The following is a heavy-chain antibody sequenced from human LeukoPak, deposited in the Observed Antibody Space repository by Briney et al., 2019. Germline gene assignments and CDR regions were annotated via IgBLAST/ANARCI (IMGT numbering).Heavy chain of an antibody. D-gene: IGHD3-9*01. V-gene: IGHV3-30*18. J-gene: IGHJ1*01. CDR3: AKDLPGITIFGSFQD. CDR1: GFTFSNYV. CDR2: ISYDGSNK. Sequence: GGSLRLSCAASGFTFSNYVMHWVRQAPGKGLECVAVISYDGSNKYYADSVKGRFTVSRDNSKNTLYLQMNSLRAEDTAVYYCAKDLPGITIFGSFQDWGQGTLVTVSS.